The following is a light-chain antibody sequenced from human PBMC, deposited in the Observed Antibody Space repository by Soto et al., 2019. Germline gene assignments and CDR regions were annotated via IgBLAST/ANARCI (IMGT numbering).Light chain of an antibody. J-gene: IGKJ1*01. Sequence: EIVLTQSPGTLSLSPGEGATLSCRASQSISSTFSAWYQHKPGQAPRVLIYGASRRAAGIPDRFSGSGSGTDFTLTISRLEPEDFAVYYCQQYESSWTFGQGTKVEMK. CDR1: QSISSTF. CDR3: QQYESSWT. V-gene: IGKV3-20*01. CDR2: GAS.